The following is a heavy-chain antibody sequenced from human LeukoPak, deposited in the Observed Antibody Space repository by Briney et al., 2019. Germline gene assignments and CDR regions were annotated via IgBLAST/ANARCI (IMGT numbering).Heavy chain of an antibody. V-gene: IGHV1-18*01. CDR1: GYTFTSYG. J-gene: IGHJ5*02. D-gene: IGHD3-22*01. Sequence: GASVKVSCKASGYTFTSYGISWVRQAPGRGLEWMGWISAYNGNTNYAQKLQGRVTMTTDTSTSTAYMELRSLRSDDTAVSYWARVVLEYYYDSSGYSLGNWFDPWGQGTLVTVSS. CDR3: ARVVLEYYYDSSGYSLGNWFDP. CDR2: ISAYNGNT.